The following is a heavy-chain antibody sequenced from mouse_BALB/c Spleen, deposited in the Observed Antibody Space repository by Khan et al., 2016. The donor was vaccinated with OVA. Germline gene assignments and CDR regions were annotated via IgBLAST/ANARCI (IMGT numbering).Heavy chain of an antibody. CDR3: TRGGYYGKSLFAY. V-gene: IGHV1S22*01. J-gene: IGHJ3*01. D-gene: IGHD2-1*01. CDR2: IYPGSGST. Sequence: LQQSGSELVRPGASVKLSCKASGYTFTSYWMHWVKQRHGQGLEWIGNIYPGSGSTNYDEMFKSKGTLTVDTSTSTAYMHLSSLTSVDSVVYYCTRGGYYGKSLFAYWGQGTLVPVSA. CDR1: GYTFTSYW.